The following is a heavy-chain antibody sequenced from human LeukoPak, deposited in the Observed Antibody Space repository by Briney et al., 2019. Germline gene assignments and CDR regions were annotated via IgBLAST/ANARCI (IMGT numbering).Heavy chain of an antibody. CDR2: IHSSGRT. CDR3: ARHLDYGDHQAAFDI. D-gene: IGHD4-17*01. Sequence: SETLSLTCTVSGGSISSYYWSWIWQPPGKGLGWIGYIHSSGRTNHNPSLKSRVTISVSTSRNQFSLKLSSVTAADMAVYYCARHLDYGDHQAAFDIWGQGTMVTVSS. CDR1: GGSISSYY. J-gene: IGHJ3*02. V-gene: IGHV4-59*08.